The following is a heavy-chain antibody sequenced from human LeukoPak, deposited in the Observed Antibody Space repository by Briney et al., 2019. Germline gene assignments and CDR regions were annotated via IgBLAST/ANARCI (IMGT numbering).Heavy chain of an antibody. CDR1: GYTFTSYG. J-gene: IGHJ3*02. CDR2: ISAYNDKT. CDR3: ARVPSNYDFWSGYYMDAFDI. Sequence: SVKVSCKASGYTFTSYGISWVGQAPGQGVEGVGWISAYNDKTNYAQKLQGRVTMTTDTSTSTAYMDLRSLRTDDSALYYCARVPSNYDFWSGYYMDAFDIWGQGTMVTVSS. D-gene: IGHD3-3*01. V-gene: IGHV1-18*01.